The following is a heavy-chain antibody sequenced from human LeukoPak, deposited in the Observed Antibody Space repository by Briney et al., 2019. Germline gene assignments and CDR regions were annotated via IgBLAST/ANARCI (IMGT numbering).Heavy chain of an antibody. CDR3: ARDRTLDY. Sequence: GGSLRLSCAASGFTFSSYAMHWVRQAPEKGLEYVSAISSNGGSTYYANSVKGRFTISRDNSKNTLYLQMGSLRAEDMAVYYCARDRTLDYWGQGTLVTVSS. J-gene: IGHJ4*02. D-gene: IGHD2-2*01. CDR1: GFTFSSYA. CDR2: ISSNGGST. V-gene: IGHV3-64*01.